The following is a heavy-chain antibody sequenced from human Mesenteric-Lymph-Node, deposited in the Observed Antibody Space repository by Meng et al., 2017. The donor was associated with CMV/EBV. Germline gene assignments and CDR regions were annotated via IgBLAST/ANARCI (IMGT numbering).Heavy chain of an antibody. J-gene: IGHJ5*02. CDR1: GFTFSSYW. CDR3: AREKEDYYDSSGYNWFDP. D-gene: IGHD3-22*01. CDR2: ISSSGSTI. Sequence: GESLKISCAASGFTFSSYWMSWVRQAPGKGLEWVSYISSSGSTIYYADSVKGRFTISRDNAKNSLYLQMNSLRAEDTAVYYCAREKEDYYDSSGYNWFDPWGQGTLVTVSS. V-gene: IGHV3-48*04.